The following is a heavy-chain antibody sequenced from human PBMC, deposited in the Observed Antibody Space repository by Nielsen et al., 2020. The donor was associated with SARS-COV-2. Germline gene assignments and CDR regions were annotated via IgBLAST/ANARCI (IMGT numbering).Heavy chain of an antibody. CDR2: ISGSGGST. Sequence: GGSLRLSCAASGFTFSSYAMRWVRQAPGKGLEWVSGISGSGGSTYYADSVKGRFTISRDNSKNTLYLQMNSLRAEDTAVYYCARDRRLGDYHDVWGQGTTVTVSS. D-gene: IGHD4-17*01. V-gene: IGHV3-23*01. J-gene: IGHJ6*02. CDR1: GFTFSSYA. CDR3: ARDRRLGDYHDV.